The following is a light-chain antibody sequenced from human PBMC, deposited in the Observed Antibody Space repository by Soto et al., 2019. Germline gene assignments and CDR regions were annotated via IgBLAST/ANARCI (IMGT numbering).Light chain of an antibody. CDR1: SSDVGAYNY. J-gene: IGLJ2*01. V-gene: IGLV2-14*03. CDR3: NTSTSSGTVV. CDR2: GVS. Sequence: HSALTQPASVSGSPGQSITISCTGTSSDVGAYNYVSWFQQHPGKALKLMIYGVSNRPSEVSSRFSGSKTGNTASLTISGLQAEDEADYHCNTSTSSGTVVFGGGTKVTVL.